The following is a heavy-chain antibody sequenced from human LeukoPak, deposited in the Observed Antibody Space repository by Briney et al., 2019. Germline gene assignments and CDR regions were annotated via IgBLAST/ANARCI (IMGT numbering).Heavy chain of an antibody. CDR1: GFTFSNYW. D-gene: IGHD3-10*01. CDR3: ARGLGSGSYYHY. CDR2: IKTDGSEK. V-gene: IGHV3-7*04. Sequence: GGSLRLSCEGSGFTFSNYWMGWVRQAPGKGLQWVANIKTDGSEKYYVDSVKGRFTISRDNAKNSLYLQMNSLRAEDTAVYYCARGLGSGSYYHYWGQGTLVTVSS. J-gene: IGHJ4*02.